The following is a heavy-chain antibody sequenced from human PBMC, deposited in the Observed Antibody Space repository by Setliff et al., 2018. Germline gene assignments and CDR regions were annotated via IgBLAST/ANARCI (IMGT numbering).Heavy chain of an antibody. CDR3: ARGPIPPDSGSFYWYAFDI. V-gene: IGHV1-3*01. CDR1: GYTFTSYA. CDR2: INAGNGNT. J-gene: IGHJ3*02. Sequence: GASVKVSCKASGYTFTSYAMHWVRQAPGQRLEWMGWINAGNGNTKYSQKSQGRVTITRDTSASTAYMELSSLRSEDTAVYYCARGPIPPDSGSFYWYAFDIWGQGTMVTVSS. D-gene: IGHD1-26*01.